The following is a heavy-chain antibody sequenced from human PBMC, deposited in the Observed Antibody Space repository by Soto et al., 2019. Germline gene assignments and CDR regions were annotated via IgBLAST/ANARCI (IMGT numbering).Heavy chain of an antibody. CDR2: ISSSSSTI. D-gene: IGHD2-15*01. Sequence: EVQLVESGGGLVQPGGSLRLSCAASGFTFSSYSMNWVRQAPGKGLEWVSYISSSSSTIYYADSVKGRFTISRDNAKNSLELQSNSLRDEDNAVYYCARGGGCSGGNRYFDYRGQGTLVTVSP. J-gene: IGHJ4*02. CDR3: ARGGGCSGGNRYFDY. CDR1: GFTFSSYS. V-gene: IGHV3-48*02.